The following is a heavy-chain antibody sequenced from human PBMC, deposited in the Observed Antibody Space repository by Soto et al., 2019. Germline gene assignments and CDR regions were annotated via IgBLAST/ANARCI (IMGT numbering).Heavy chain of an antibody. CDR1: GFTFRSYG. D-gene: IGHD1-26*01. CDR2: ISYDGSNK. CDR3: AKGGVGSTSNAFGI. Sequence: QVQLVESGGGVVQPGRSLRLSCAASGFTFRSYGMHWVRQAPAKGLEWVAVISYDGSNKYYADSVKGRFTISRDNSKNTLYLQMNSLRAEATAVYYCAKGGVGSTSNAFGIWGQGTMVTVSS. J-gene: IGHJ3*02. V-gene: IGHV3-30*18.